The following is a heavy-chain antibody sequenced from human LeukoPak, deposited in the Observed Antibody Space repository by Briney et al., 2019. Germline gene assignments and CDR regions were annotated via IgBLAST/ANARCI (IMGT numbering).Heavy chain of an antibody. J-gene: IGHJ6*03. V-gene: IGHV4-59*08. CDR2: FYHSGST. D-gene: IGHD1-26*01. CDR3: ARVQRTEEGGYSYYYIDV. Sequence: SETLSLTCSVSGGFNTHYYRSWIRQPPGKGLEWIGYFYHSGSTNYNPSLKSRLTISVDTSKNHFSLKLRSVTAADTAVYYCARVQRTEEGGYSYYYIDVWGKGTTVTVSS. CDR1: GGFNTHYY.